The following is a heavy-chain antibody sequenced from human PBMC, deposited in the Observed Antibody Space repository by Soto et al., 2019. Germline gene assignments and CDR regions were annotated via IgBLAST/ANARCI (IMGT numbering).Heavy chain of an antibody. J-gene: IGHJ4*02. V-gene: IGHV4-31*03. CDR1: GGSISSGGYY. CDR3: ARDPGEGYYDFWSGPHYFDY. D-gene: IGHD3-3*01. Sequence: SSDTLSLTCTVSGGSISSGGYYWSWIRQHPGKGLEWIGYIYYSGSTYYNPSLKSRVTISVDTSKDQFSLKLSSVTAADTAVYYCARDPGEGYYDFWSGPHYFDYWGQGTLVTVSS. CDR2: IYYSGST.